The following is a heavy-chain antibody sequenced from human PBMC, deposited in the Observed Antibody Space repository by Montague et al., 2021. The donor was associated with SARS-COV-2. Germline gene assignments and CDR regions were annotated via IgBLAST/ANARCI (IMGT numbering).Heavy chain of an antibody. CDR1: GGSASSATYY. CDR2: INYSGST. Sequence: SETLSLTCTVSGGSASSATYYWSWIRQPPGKGLEWIGYINYSGSTSYIPSLKSRVTISVDMSKNQFSLKLNSVTAADTAVYYCASSGGYYYYYQGVDVWGQGTTVTVSS. CDR3: ASSGGYYYYYQGVDV. J-gene: IGHJ6*02. D-gene: IGHD3-10*01. V-gene: IGHV4-61*01.